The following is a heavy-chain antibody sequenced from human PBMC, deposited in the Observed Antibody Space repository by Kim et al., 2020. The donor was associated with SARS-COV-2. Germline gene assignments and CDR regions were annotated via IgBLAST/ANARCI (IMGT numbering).Heavy chain of an antibody. Sequence: ASVKVSCKASGYTFTSYYMHWVRQAPGQGLEWMGIINPSGGSTSYAQKFPGRVTMTRDTSTSTVYMELSSLRSEDTAVYYCARAGLTTVTTIRYFDYCGPGNLVTVYS. D-gene: IGHD4-17*01. J-gene: IGHJ4*02. CDR1: GYTFTSYY. V-gene: IGHV1-46*01. CDR2: INPSGGST. CDR3: ARAGLTTVTTIRYFDY.